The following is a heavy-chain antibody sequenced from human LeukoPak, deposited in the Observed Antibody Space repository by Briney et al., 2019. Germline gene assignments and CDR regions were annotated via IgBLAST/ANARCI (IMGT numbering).Heavy chain of an antibody. CDR1: GYTFTGQY. J-gene: IGHJ4*02. Sequence: ASVKVSCKASGYTFTGQYPHWVRQAPGQGLEWMGWINPNSDGTNYAQKFQGRVTMTRDTSISTAYMELSGLRSDDAAVYYCATGSGTYSPDYWGQGTVDPVSS. V-gene: IGHV1-2*02. D-gene: IGHD3-10*01. CDR3: ATGSGTYSPDY. CDR2: INPNSDGT.